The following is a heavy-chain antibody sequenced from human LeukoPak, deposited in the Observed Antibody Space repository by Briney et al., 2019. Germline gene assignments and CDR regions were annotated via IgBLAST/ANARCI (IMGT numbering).Heavy chain of an antibody. Sequence: SETLPLTCTVSGGSISSSSYYWGWIRQPPGKGLEWIGSIYYSGSTYYNPSLKSRVTISVDTSKNQFSLKLSSVTAADTAVYYCARDWALMVRGIDYWGQGTLVTVSS. CDR3: ARDWALMVRGIDY. CDR2: IYYSGST. D-gene: IGHD3-10*01. J-gene: IGHJ4*02. V-gene: IGHV4-39*07. CDR1: GGSISSSSYY.